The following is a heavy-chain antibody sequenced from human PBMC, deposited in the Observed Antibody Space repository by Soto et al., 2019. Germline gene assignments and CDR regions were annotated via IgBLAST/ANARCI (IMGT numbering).Heavy chain of an antibody. J-gene: IGHJ4*02. V-gene: IGHV3-30-3*01. Sequence: QVQLVESGGGVVQPGRSLRLSCAASGFTFSSYAMHWVRQAPGKGLEWVAVISYDGSNKYYADSVKGRFTISRDNSKNTRYLQMNSLSAEDTAVYYCARKPVRYDRSGCYQPYFDYWGQGTLVTVSS. D-gene: IGHD3-22*01. CDR1: GFTFSSYA. CDR2: ISYDGSNK. CDR3: ARKPVRYDRSGCYQPYFDY.